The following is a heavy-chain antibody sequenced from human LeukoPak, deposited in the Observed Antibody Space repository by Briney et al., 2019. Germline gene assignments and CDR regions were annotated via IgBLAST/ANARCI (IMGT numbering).Heavy chain of an antibody. V-gene: IGHV5-51*01. J-gene: IGHJ4*02. CDR3: ARRMGTVTTSGFDY. CDR2: IYPGDSDI. Sequence: GESLKISGKWSGYSFTNYWIAGVRQMSGKCLEWMGIIYPGDSDIRYSPSFQGQVTSSADKPITTAYLQWNSLRASDTAMYSCARRMGTVTTSGFDYWGQGTLVTVSS. CDR1: GYSFTNYW. D-gene: IGHD4-17*01.